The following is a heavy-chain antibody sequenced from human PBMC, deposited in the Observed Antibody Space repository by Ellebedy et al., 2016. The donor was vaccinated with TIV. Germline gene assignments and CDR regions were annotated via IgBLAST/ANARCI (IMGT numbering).Heavy chain of an antibody. V-gene: IGHV4-34*01. D-gene: IGHD6-19*01. Sequence: SETLSLTCAVYGGSFRDYFWIWIRQPPGKGLEWIGEINRSGNTNYNPSLKSRVTISVDTSKNQFSLKLSSVTAADTAVYYCASRTLAVAGTDWFDPWGQGTLVTVSS. CDR1: GGSFRDYF. CDR3: ASRTLAVAGTDWFDP. CDR2: INRSGNT. J-gene: IGHJ5*02.